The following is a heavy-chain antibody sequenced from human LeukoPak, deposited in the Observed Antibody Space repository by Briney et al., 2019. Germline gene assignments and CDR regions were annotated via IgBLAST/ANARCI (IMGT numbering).Heavy chain of an antibody. CDR3: ARNTGSPFDY. J-gene: IGHJ4*02. V-gene: IGHV6-1*01. CDR2: TYYRSKWKN. D-gene: IGHD1-26*01. CDR1: GDSVSSNSVA. Sequence: QSQTLSLTCAISGDSVSSNSVAWNWTGQSPSRGLEWLGRTYYRSKWKNDYAVSVKSRIIINPDTSKNQFSLQLKSVTPEDSAIYYCARNTGSPFDYWGQGTLVTVSS.